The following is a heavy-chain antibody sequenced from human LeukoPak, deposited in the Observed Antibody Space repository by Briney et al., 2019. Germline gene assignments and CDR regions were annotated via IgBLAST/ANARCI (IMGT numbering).Heavy chain of an antibody. CDR2: IYYTET. D-gene: IGHD7-27*01. J-gene: IGHJ4*02. Sequence: SETLSLTCTVSGNSFGDYYWSWIRQPAGKGLEWIGYIYYTETSYNPSLKSRVTISADTSKNQFSLKLYSVTAADTAVYYCATRKLGNDYWGQGTLVTVSS. V-gene: IGHV4-59*01. CDR1: GNSFGDYY. CDR3: ATRKLGNDY.